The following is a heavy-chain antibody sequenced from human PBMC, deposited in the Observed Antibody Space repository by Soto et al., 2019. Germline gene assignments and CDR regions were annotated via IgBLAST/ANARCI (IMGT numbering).Heavy chain of an antibody. D-gene: IGHD6-13*01. CDR2: SRNKANSYTT. CDR1: GFTFSDHY. CDR3: ARRVAAAGTVGAFDY. V-gene: IGHV3-72*01. J-gene: IGHJ4*02. Sequence: SLRLSCAASGFTFSDHYMEWVRQAPGKGLEWVSRSRNKANSYTTAYAASVEGRFTISRDDSKDSLYLQMNSLKTEDTAVYYCARRVAAAGTVGAFDYWGQGTLVTVSS.